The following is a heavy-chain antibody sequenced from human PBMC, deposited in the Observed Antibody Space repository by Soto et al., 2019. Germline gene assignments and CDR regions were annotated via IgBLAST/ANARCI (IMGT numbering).Heavy chain of an antibody. J-gene: IGHJ6*02. CDR3: ARDLLGELYYYDSSGYSPYYYYGMDV. CDR1: GVTFSSYS. CDR2: ISSSSSYI. V-gene: IGHV3-21*01. D-gene: IGHD3-22*01. Sequence: PGGSLRLSCAASGVTFSSYSMNWVRQAPGKGLEWVSSISSSSSYIYYADSVKGRFTISRDNAKNSLYLQMNSLRAEDTAVYYCARDLLGELYYYDSSGYSPYYYYGMDVWGQGTTVTVSS.